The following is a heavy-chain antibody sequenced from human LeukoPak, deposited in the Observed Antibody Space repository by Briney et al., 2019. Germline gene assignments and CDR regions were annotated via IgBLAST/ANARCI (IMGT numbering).Heavy chain of an antibody. CDR2: INSDGSDT. CDR1: GFTFSSYW. D-gene: IGHD1-26*01. V-gene: IGHV3-74*01. CDR3: ASGSGSYIGY. Sequence: GGSLRLSCAASGFTFSSYWMHWVRQAPGKGLVWVSRINSDGSDTSYADSVKGRSTISRDNAKNTLYLQMNSLRAEDTAVYYCASGSGSYIGYWGQGTLVTVSS. J-gene: IGHJ4*02.